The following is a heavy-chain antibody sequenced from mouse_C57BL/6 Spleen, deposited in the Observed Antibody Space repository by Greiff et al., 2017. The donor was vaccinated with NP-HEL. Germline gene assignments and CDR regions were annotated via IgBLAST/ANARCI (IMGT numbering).Heavy chain of an antibody. CDR1: GYTFTSYW. Sequence: QVHVKQPGAELVKPGASVKMSCKASGYTFTSYWITWVKQRPGQGLEWIGDIYPGSGSTNYNEKFKSKATLTVDTSSSTAYMQLSSLTSEDSAVYYCARPRYYDYDSYYFDYWGQGTTLTVSS. J-gene: IGHJ2*01. CDR2: IYPGSGST. V-gene: IGHV1-55*01. D-gene: IGHD2-4*01. CDR3: ARPRYYDYDSYYFDY.